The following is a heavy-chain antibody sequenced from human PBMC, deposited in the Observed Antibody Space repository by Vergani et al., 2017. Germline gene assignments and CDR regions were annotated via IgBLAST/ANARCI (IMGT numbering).Heavy chain of an antibody. J-gene: IGHJ6*02. CDR3: ARVLCSSTSCPYYYGMDV. CDR1: GYTFTSYD. Sequence: QVQLVQSGAEVKKPGASVKVSCKASGYTFTSYDINWVRQATGQGLEWMGWMNPNSGNTGYAQKFQGRVTITRNTSISTAYMELSSLRSEDTAVYYCARVLCSSTSCPYYYGMDVWGQGTTVIVSS. V-gene: IGHV1-8*03. CDR2: MNPNSGNT. D-gene: IGHD2-2*01.